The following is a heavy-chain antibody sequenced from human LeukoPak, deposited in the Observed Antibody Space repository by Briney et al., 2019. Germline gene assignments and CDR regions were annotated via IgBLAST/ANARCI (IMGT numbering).Heavy chain of an antibody. CDR1: GYSISSGYY. J-gene: IGHJ6*02. D-gene: IGHD1-26*01. Sequence: SETLSLTCSVSGYSISSGYYWGWIRQPPGKGLGWIGSIYHSGSTYYNPSLKSRVTISVDTSKNQFSLKLSSVTAADTAVYYCARADLSGSYQPYYGMDVWGQGTTVTVPS. CDR3: ARADLSGSYQPYYGMDV. CDR2: IYHSGST. V-gene: IGHV4-38-2*02.